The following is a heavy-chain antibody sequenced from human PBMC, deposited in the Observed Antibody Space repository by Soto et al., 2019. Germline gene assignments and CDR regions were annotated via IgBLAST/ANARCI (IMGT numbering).Heavy chain of an antibody. CDR2: ISQSGNT. J-gene: IGHJ4*02. D-gene: IGHD6-6*01. V-gene: IGHV4-34*01. CDR3: ARAPKVSGSSQTRPDF. Sequence: LSLTRSIYSGSFSGYYWSWIRQPPGKGLEWIGEISQSGNTNYSPSLKSRVSISIDTSKKQFSLNLASVSAADTAVYYCARAPKVSGSSQTRPDFWGQGTLVTVSS. CDR1: SGSFSGYY.